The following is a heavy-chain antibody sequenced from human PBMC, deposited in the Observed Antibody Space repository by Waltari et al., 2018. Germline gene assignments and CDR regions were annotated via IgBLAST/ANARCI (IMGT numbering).Heavy chain of an antibody. V-gene: IGHV3-33*01. D-gene: IGHD3-10*01. J-gene: IGHJ4*02. CDR1: GFTFSSYG. Sequence: QVQLVESGGGVVQPGRSLRLSCAASGFTFSSYGMHWVRQAPGKGLEWVAVIWYDGSNKYYADSVKGRFTISRDNSKNTLYLQMNSLRAEDTAVYYCARDGASGYYFDYWGQGTLVTVSS. CDR2: IWYDGSNK. CDR3: ARDGASGYYFDY.